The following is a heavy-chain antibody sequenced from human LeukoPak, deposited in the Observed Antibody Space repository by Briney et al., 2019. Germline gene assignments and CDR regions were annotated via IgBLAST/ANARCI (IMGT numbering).Heavy chain of an antibody. D-gene: IGHD3-22*01. Sequence: PGGSLRLSCAVSGSTSNNYGMSWVRQAPGKGLEWVSGISGSGDTTLYADSVMGRFTISRDNSKNTLYLQMNSLRAEDTAVYYCGKWKYSSSGFEDYWGQGILVTVSS. CDR1: GSTSNNYG. CDR3: GKWKYSSSGFEDY. CDR2: ISGSGDTT. V-gene: IGHV3-23*01. J-gene: IGHJ4*02.